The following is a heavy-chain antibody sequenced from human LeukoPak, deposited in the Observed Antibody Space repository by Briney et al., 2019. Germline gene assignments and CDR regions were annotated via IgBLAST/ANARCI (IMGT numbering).Heavy chain of an antibody. D-gene: IGHD6-13*01. V-gene: IGHV3-21*06. J-gene: IGHJ4*02. CDR1: GFTVSSNY. CDR3: ARVAEAAAFDS. CDR2: ISRNSRYI. Sequence: GGSLRLSCGASGFTVSSNYMSWVRQAPGKGLEWVSSISRNSRYIYYADSMRGRFTLSRDNAKNSLYLQMNSLKTEDTAVSYCARVAEAAAFDSWGQGTLVTVSS.